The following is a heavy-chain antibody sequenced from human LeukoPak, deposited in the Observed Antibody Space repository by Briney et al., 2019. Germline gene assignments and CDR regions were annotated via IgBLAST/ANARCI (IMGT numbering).Heavy chain of an antibody. CDR1: GDSISNFY. Sequence: SETLSLTCTVSGDSISNFYWSWIRQPAGKGLEWIGRIYTSGSTNYNPSLKSRVTMSVDTSKNQFSLKLSSVTAADTAVYYCARDVVAAPGTWDYWGQGTLVTVSS. CDR3: ARDVVAAPGTWDY. V-gene: IGHV4-4*07. D-gene: IGHD6-13*01. CDR2: IYTSGST. J-gene: IGHJ4*02.